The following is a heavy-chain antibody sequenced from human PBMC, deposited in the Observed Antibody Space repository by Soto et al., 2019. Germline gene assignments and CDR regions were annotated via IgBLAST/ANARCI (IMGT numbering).Heavy chain of an antibody. CDR2: IGTAGDT. V-gene: IGHV3-13*01. CDR3: ARTVTGTYWYFDL. J-gene: IGHJ2*01. Sequence: EVQLVESGGGLVQPGGSLRLSCAASGFTFSSYDMHWVRQATGKGLEWVSAIGTAGDTYYPGSVKGRFTISRENVKNSLYHQMNSLRAGDTAVYYCARTVTGTYWYFDLWGRGTLVTVSS. CDR1: GFTFSSYD. D-gene: IGHD1-7*01.